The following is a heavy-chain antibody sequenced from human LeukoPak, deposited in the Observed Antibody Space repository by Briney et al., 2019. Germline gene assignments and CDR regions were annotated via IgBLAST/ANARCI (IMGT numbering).Heavy chain of an antibody. J-gene: IGHJ1*01. Sequence: PGGSLRLSCSASGFTFNSYVMHWVRQAPGKGLEYVSAISSNGGSTYYADSVKGRFTISRDNSKNTLYLQMSSLRGEDTAVYYCASPGYTYYYDSSGYYSDWGQGTLVTVSS. CDR2: ISSNGGST. D-gene: IGHD3-22*01. CDR1: GFTFNSYV. CDR3: ASPGYTYYYDSSGYYSD. V-gene: IGHV3-64D*09.